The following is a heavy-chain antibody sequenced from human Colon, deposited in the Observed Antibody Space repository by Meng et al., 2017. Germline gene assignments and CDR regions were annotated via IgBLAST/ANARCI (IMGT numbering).Heavy chain of an antibody. D-gene: IGHD2-15*01. J-gene: IGHJ5*02. CDR1: GGSISSGNYY. CDR2: IHYSGST. CDR3: ALYCSGGSCGNWFDP. Sequence: QVQLQESGPGLVKPSQTLSLICTVSGGSISSGNYYWSWIRQPPGKGLEWIGYIHYSGSTYYNPSLKSRVLISVDTSKNQFSLKLSSVTAADTAVYYCALYCSGGSCGNWFDPWGQGTLVTVSS. V-gene: IGHV4-30-4*01.